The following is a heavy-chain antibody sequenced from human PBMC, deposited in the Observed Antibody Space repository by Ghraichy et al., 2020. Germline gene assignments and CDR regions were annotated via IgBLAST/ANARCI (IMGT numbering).Heavy chain of an antibody. Sequence: SETLSLTCTVSGGSISSYYWSWIRQPPGKGLEWIGYIYYSGSTNYNPSLKSRVTISVDTSKNQFSLKLSSVTAADTAVYYCARDRGRLEGYYYGMDVWGQGTTVTVSS. CDR1: GGSISSYY. D-gene: IGHD1-1*01. CDR2: IYYSGST. CDR3: ARDRGRLEGYYYGMDV. V-gene: IGHV4-59*01. J-gene: IGHJ6*02.